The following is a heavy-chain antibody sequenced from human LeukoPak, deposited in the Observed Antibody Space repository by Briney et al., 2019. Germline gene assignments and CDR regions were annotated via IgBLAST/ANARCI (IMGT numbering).Heavy chain of an antibody. J-gene: IGHJ6*04. V-gene: IGHV1-2*02. CDR1: GYTFTSYY. CDR3: ARGSRYYGSGSYYMEADV. Sequence: SVKVSCKASGYTFTSYYMHWVRQAPGQGLEWMGWINPNSGGTNYAQKFQGRVTMTRDTSISTAYMELSRLRSDDTAVYYCARGSRYYGSGSYYMEADVWGKGTTVTISS. CDR2: INPNSGGT. D-gene: IGHD3-10*01.